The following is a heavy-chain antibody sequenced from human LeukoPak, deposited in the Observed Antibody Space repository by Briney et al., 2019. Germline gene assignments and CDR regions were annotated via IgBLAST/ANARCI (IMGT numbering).Heavy chain of an antibody. CDR1: GGSISSYY. CDR3: ARDHCSSTSCYLDY. J-gene: IGHJ4*02. D-gene: IGHD2-2*01. CDR2: IYTSGST. Sequence: SETLSLTCTVSGGSISSYYWSWIRQPPGKGLEWIGRIYTSGSTNYNPSLKSRVTMSVDTSKNQFSLKLSSVTAADTAVYYCARDHCSSTSCYLDYWGQGTLVTVSS. V-gene: IGHV4-4*07.